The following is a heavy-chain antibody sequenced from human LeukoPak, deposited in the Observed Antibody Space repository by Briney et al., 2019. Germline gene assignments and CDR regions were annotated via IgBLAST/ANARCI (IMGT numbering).Heavy chain of an antibody. D-gene: IGHD6-13*01. J-gene: IGHJ3*02. CDR2: INPNSGGT. Sequence: GASVKVSCKASGYTFTGYYMHWVRQAPGQGLEWMGWINPNSGGTNYAQKFRGWVTMTRDTSISTAYMELSRLRSDDTAVYYCARVSAAAGLDAFDIWGQGTMVTVSS. CDR3: ARVSAAAGLDAFDI. CDR1: GYTFTGYY. V-gene: IGHV1-2*04.